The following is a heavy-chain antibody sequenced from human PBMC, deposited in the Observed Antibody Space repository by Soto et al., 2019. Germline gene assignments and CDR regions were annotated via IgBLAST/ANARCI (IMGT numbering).Heavy chain of an antibody. CDR3: ALDSGSDVFDI. V-gene: IGHV1-69*02. Sequence: QVQLVQSGAEVKKTGSSVKVSCKASGGSFSSYTISWVRQAPGQGLEWMGRIVPMVGRTIYAQKFQGRVAISADKSTTTAYMDLSNLASEDTAMYYCALDSGSDVFDIWGQGTLVTVS. J-gene: IGHJ3*02. CDR1: GGSFSSYT. D-gene: IGHD3-10*01. CDR2: IVPMVGRT.